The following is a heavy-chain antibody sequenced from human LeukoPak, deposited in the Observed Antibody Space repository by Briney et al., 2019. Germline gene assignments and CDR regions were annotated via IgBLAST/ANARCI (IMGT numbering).Heavy chain of an antibody. CDR1: GGSISSYY. CDR2: IYTSGST. Sequence: TLXLTCTVSGGSISSYYWSWIRQPAGKGLEWIGRIYTSGSTNCNPSLKSRVTMSVDTSKNQFSLKPSSVTAADTAVYYCAAASTVVTTFDYWGQGTLVTVSS. J-gene: IGHJ4*02. CDR3: AAASTVVTTFDY. V-gene: IGHV4-4*07. D-gene: IGHD4-23*01.